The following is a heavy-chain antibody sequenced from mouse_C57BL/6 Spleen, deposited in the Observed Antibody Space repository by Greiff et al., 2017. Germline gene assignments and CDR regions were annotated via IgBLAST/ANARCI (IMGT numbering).Heavy chain of an antibody. Sequence: VKLQESGAELVKPGASVKLSCKASGYTFTEYTIHWVKQRSGQGLEWIGWFYPGSGSIKYNEKFKDKATLTADKSSSTVYMELSRLTSEDSAVYFCARHEESHYYGSSYDWYFDVWGTGTTVTVSS. CDR3: ARHEESHYYGSSYDWYFDV. CDR2: FYPGSGSI. V-gene: IGHV1-62-2*01. D-gene: IGHD1-1*01. J-gene: IGHJ1*03. CDR1: GYTFTEYT.